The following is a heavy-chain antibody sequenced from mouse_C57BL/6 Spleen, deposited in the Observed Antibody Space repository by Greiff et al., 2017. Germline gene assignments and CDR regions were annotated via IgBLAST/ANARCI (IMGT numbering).Heavy chain of an antibody. D-gene: IGHD1-1*01. CDR3: ARYYGSSYYFDY. Sequence: VQLQQPGAELVKPGASVKMSCKASGYTFTSYWITWVKQRPGQGLEWIGDIYPGSGSTNYNEKFKSKATLTVDTSSSTAYMQLSSLTSEDSAVYYCARYYGSSYYFDYWGQGTTLTVSS. CDR1: GYTFTSYW. CDR2: IYPGSGST. J-gene: IGHJ2*01. V-gene: IGHV1-55*01.